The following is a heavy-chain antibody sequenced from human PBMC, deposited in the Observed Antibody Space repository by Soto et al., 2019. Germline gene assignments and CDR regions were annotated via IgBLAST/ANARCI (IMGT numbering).Heavy chain of an antibody. V-gene: IGHV1-24*01. D-gene: IGHD1-26*01. CDR1: GYTLTELS. Sequence: GASVKVSCKVSGYTLTELSMHWVRQAPGKGLERMGGFDPEDGETIYAQKFQGRVTMTEDTSTDTAYMELSSLRSEDTAVYYCATSYYGGNYYGMDVWGQGTTVTVSS. CDR2: FDPEDGET. CDR3: ATSYYGGNYYGMDV. J-gene: IGHJ6*02.